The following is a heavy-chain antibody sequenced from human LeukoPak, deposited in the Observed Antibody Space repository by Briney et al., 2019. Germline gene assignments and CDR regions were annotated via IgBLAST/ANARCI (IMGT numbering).Heavy chain of an antibody. Sequence: SETLSLTCTVSGGSISSNYWSWIRQPPGKGLEWIGFISYSGSTNYNPSLKSRVTISVDTSKNQFSLKLSSVTSADTAAYYWAKGPPYRDYFFFMDGWGKGTTVTISS. J-gene: IGHJ6*03. CDR2: ISYSGST. D-gene: IGHD4-11*01. V-gene: IGHV4-59*01. CDR3: AKGPPYRDYFFFMDG. CDR1: GGSISSNY.